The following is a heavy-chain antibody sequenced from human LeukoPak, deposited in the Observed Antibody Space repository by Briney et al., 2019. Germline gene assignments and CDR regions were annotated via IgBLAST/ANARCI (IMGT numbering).Heavy chain of an antibody. D-gene: IGHD4-17*01. CDR2: IYYSEST. CDR1: CDSISSSSYY. J-gene: IGHJ6*02. Sequence: TPSETLSLTCTVSCDSISSSSYYWGWIREPPGKELEWIGSIYYSESTYYNTSIKSRVNISVDTSKNQFSLKLSSVTAADTAVYYCARFKNGDYKEYYYYYGMDVWGQGTTVTVSS. V-gene: IGHV4-39*07. CDR3: ARFKNGDYKEYYYYYGMDV.